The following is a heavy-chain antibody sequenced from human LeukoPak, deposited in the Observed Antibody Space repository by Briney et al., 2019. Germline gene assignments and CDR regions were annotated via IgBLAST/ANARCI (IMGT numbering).Heavy chain of an antibody. CDR3: ARGGRDGYNYGY. CDR2: IYYSGST. J-gene: IGHJ4*02. V-gene: IGHV4-59*01. Sequence: PSETLSLXCTVSGGSISSYYWSWIRQPPGKGLEWIGYIYYSGSTNYNPSLKSRVTISVDTSKNQFSLKLSSVTAADTAVYYCARGGRDGYNYGYWGQGTLVTVSS. CDR1: GGSISSYY. D-gene: IGHD5-24*01.